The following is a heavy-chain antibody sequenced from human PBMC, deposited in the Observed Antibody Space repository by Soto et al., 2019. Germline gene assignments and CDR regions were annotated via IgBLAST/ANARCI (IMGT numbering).Heavy chain of an antibody. CDR1: GGSFSGYY. J-gene: IGHJ4*02. D-gene: IGHD2-21*02. CDR2: INHSGST. CDR3: ASYCGGDCSTDY. V-gene: IGHV4-34*01. Sequence: SETLSLTCAVYGGSFSGYYWSWIRQPPGKGLEWIGEINHSGSTNYNPSLKSRVTISVDTSKNQFSLKLSSVTAADTAVYYCASYCGGDCSTDYRGQGTLVTVSS.